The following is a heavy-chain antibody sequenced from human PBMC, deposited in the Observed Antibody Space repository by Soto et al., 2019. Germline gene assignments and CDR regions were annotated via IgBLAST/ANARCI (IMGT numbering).Heavy chain of an antibody. J-gene: IGHJ5*02. CDR2: IIPRFGTA. V-gene: IGHV1-69*12. Sequence: QVQLVQSGSEVKKPGSSVKVSCKAFGATFHSYASSWVRQAPGQGLEWMGWIIPRFGTAYYAQKFQGRVTITADDSTTTAYMELSSLTSEETAGYYCARDRVHRDYGDSEAWGQVTLVTVSS. CDR3: ARDRVHRDYGDSEA. CDR1: GATFHSYA. D-gene: IGHD4-17*01.